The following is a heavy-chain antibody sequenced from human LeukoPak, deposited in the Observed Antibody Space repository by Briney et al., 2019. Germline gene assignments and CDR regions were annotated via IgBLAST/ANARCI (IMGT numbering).Heavy chain of an antibody. CDR2: VSYDGNIK. V-gene: IGHV3-30*04. CDR3: AREISPYYDILTGAVDY. J-gene: IGHJ4*02. Sequence: PGGSLRLSCAASGFTFSSYAMSWVRQAPGKGLEWVAVVSYDGNIKYYSDSVKGRFTISRDNSKNTLYLQMNSLRAADTAVYYCAREISPYYDILTGAVDYWGQGALVTVSS. CDR1: GFTFSSYA. D-gene: IGHD3-9*01.